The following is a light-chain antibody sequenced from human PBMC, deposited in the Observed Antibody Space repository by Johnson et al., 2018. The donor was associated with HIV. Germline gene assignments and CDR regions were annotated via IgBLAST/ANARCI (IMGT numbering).Light chain of an antibody. V-gene: IGLV1-51*01. CDR3: GTWDSSLSAYV. Sequence: QPVLTQPPSVSAAPGRWVTVSCSGTTSNIGDHSVSWYQQLPGTAPKLLIFDNNKRPSGIPDRFSGSKSGTSATLGITGLQTGDEADYYCGTWDSSLSAYVFGTGTKVTVL. CDR2: DNN. CDR1: TSNIGDHS. J-gene: IGLJ1*01.